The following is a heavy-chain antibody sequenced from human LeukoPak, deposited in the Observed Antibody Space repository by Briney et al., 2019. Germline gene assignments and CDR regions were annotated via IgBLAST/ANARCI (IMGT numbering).Heavy chain of an antibody. J-gene: IGHJ3*02. V-gene: IGHV4-61*08. Sequence: SETLSLTCTVSGGSISSGGYYWSWIRQPPGKGLEWIGYIYHSGSTNYNPSLKSRVTMSVDTSKNQFSLKLSSVTAADTAVYYCARDITIPWGDAFDIWGQGTMVTVSS. CDR2: IYHSGST. CDR3: ARDITIPWGDAFDI. CDR1: GGSISSGGYY. D-gene: IGHD3-3*01.